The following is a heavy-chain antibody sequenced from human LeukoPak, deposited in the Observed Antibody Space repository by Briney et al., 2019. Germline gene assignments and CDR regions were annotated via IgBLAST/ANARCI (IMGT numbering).Heavy chain of an antibody. Sequence: GGSLRLSCAASGFTFDDYAMHWVRHAPGKGLEWVSGISWNSGSLGYLDSVKGRFTISRDNAKNSLYLQMNSLRAEDMALYYCARVDTPTYYFDYWGQGTLVTVSS. D-gene: IGHD5-18*01. J-gene: IGHJ4*02. V-gene: IGHV3-9*03. CDR2: ISWNSGSL. CDR1: GFTFDDYA. CDR3: ARVDTPTYYFDY.